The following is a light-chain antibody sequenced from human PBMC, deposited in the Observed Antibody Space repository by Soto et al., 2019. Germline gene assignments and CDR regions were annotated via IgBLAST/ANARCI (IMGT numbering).Light chain of an antibody. J-gene: IGKJ1*01. CDR2: DAS. Sequence: IVMTQSPATLSVSPGERATLSCRASQNVNYNLAWYQQKPGPAPSLLIHDASIRATAVPATFSGSGSGTEFTLTISSLQSEDFAVYYCQQYNNWPRTFGQGTKVEIK. V-gene: IGKV3-15*01. CDR3: QQYNNWPRT. CDR1: QNVNYN.